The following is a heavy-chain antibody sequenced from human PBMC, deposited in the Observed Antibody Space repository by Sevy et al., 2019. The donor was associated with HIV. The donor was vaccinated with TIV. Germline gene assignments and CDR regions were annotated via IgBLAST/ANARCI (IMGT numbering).Heavy chain of an antibody. CDR3: TTFGVGATSDY. V-gene: IGHV1-69*13. CDR1: GGTFSGYA. CDR2: IIPIFGTG. D-gene: IGHD1-26*01. Sequence: ASVKVSCKASGGTFSGYAISWVRQAPGQGLEWMGGIIPIFGTGNYAQTFQGRVTITADESTSTAHMELSSLRSEDTAVYYCTTFGVGATSDYWGQGTLVTVSS. J-gene: IGHJ4*02.